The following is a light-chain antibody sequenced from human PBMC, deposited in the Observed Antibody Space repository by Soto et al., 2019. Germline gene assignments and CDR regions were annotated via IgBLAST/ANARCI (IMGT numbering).Light chain of an antibody. J-gene: IGKJ1*01. V-gene: IGKV1-5*03. CDR1: QSISYY. CDR2: KAS. Sequence: DTQMTQSPSTLSASVGDRVTITCRASQSISYYLAWYQQRPGRAPNLLLYKASSLESGVPSRFSGSGSGTAFTLTISSLQPDDFATYYGQQYNSYSPTFGQGTKVEIK. CDR3: QQYNSYSPT.